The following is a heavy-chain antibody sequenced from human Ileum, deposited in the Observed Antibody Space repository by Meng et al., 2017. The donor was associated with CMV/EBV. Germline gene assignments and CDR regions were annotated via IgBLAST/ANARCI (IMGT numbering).Heavy chain of an antibody. D-gene: IGHD3-22*01. Sequence: EVQLVESGGGLVQPGGSLRLSCAASGFTLSSTYMSWVRQAPGKGLEWISVIYRGGNTYYADSVKGRFTISRDNSKNTLYLQMNSLRAEDTAVYYCARGPYDTGGYYGSGDDAFDIWGQGTMVTVS. V-gene: IGHV3-66*01. CDR3: ARGPYDTGGYYGSGDDAFDI. CDR1: GFTLSSTY. CDR2: IYRGGNT. J-gene: IGHJ3*02.